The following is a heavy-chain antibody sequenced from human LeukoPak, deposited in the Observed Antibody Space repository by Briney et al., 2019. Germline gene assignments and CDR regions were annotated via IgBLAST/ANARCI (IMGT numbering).Heavy chain of an antibody. V-gene: IGHV1-2*02. J-gene: IGHJ5*02. Sequence: ASVKVSCKASGYTFSDYYIHWVRQAPGQGLEWMGWINPNSGGTNYAQKFQGRVTMTRDTSISTAYMELSRLRSDDTAVCYCARVLARQWLVEGWFDPWGQGTLVTVSS. CDR3: ARVLARQWLVEGWFDP. D-gene: IGHD6-19*01. CDR2: INPNSGGT. CDR1: GYTFSDYY.